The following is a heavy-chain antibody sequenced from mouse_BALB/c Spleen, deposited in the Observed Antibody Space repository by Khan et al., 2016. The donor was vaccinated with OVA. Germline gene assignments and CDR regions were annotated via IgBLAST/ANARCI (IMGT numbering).Heavy chain of an antibody. V-gene: IGHV9-4*02. CDR1: GYTFTTAG. CDR3: ARGGAAYYRNDGGAMDY. CDR2: INTHSGVP. Sequence: LVESGPELKKPGETVRISCKASGYTFTTAGIQWVQKMPGKGLKWIGWINTHSGVPKYAEDFKGRFAFSLETSASTAYLQITNLKNEDTATYFCARGGAAYYRNDGGAMDYWGQGTSVTVSS. D-gene: IGHD2-14*01. J-gene: IGHJ4*01.